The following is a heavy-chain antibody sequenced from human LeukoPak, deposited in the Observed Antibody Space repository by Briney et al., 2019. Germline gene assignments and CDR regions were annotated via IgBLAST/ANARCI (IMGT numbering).Heavy chain of an antibody. Sequence: GASVKVSCKASGYTFTSYGISWVRQAPGRGLEWMGGIIPIFGTANYAQKFQGRVTITADESTSTAYMELSSLRSEDTAVYYCARGEMATITGWFDPWGQGTLVTVSS. CDR1: GYTFTSYG. V-gene: IGHV1-69*13. J-gene: IGHJ5*02. CDR2: IIPIFGTA. CDR3: ARGEMATITGWFDP. D-gene: IGHD5-24*01.